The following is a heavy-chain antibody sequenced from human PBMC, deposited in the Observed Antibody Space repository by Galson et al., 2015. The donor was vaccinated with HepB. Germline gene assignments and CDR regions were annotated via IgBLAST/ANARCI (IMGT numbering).Heavy chain of an antibody. J-gene: IGHJ6*03. V-gene: IGHV1-58*01. CDR3: AADLRYCSGGSCYYYYYYMDV. D-gene: IGHD2-15*01. CDR2: IVVGSGNT. CDR1: GFTFTSSA. Sequence: SVKVSCKASGFTFTSSAVQWVRQARGQRLEWIGWIVVGSGNTNYAQKFQERVTITRDMSTSTAYMELSSLRSEDTAVYYCAADLRYCSGGSCYYYYYYMDVWGKGTTVTVSS.